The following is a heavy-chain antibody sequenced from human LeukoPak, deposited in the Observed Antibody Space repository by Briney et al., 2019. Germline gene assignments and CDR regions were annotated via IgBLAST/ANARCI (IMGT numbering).Heavy chain of an antibody. CDR1: GGTRTKLS. CDR3: ATGDTVRHLPFDY. CDR2: FDPEDGET. J-gene: IGHJ4*02. V-gene: IGHV1-24*01. D-gene: IGHD3-10*01. Sequence: GASVKVSCKVSGGTRTKLSMNAVRQAPRRGLEWMVGFDPEDGETIYAQKFQGRVTMTEDTSTDTAYMELSSLRSEDTAVYYCATGDTVRHLPFDYWGQGTLVTVSS.